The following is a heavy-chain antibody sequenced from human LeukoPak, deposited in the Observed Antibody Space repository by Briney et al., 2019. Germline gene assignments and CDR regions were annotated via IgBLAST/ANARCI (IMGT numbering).Heavy chain of an antibody. CDR3: ARGPSSTSCWACGSTWPYYYYYMDV. D-gene: IGHD2-2*01. CDR2: IYYSGST. V-gene: IGHV4-39*07. J-gene: IGHJ6*03. Sequence: SETLSLTCTVSGGSISSSSYYWGWIRQPPGKGLEWIGSIYYSGSTYYNPSLKSRVTISVDTSKNQFSLKLSSVTAADTAVYYCARGPSSTSCWACGSTWPYYYYYMDVWGKGTTVTVSS. CDR1: GGSISSSSYY.